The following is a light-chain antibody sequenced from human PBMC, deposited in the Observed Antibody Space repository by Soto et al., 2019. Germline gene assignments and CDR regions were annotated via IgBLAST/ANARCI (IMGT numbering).Light chain of an antibody. J-gene: IGLJ2*01. V-gene: IGLV2-14*01. CDR2: EVS. CDR1: SSDVGGYNY. CDR3: SSYAGSSTL. Sequence: QPASVSGSPGQSITISCTGTSSDVGGYNYVSWYQQHPGKAPKLMIYEVSSRPSGVSSRFSGSKSGNTASLTISGLQAEDEADYYCSSYAGSSTLFGGGTKVTVL.